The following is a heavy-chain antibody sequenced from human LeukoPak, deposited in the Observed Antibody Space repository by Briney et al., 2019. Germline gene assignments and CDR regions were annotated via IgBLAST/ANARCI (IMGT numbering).Heavy chain of an antibody. CDR1: GFTFNHYA. J-gene: IGHJ4*02. D-gene: IGHD3-10*01. CDR3: ARDLAFGELALCY. Sequence: GGSLRLSCAASGFTFNHYAMYWVRQAPGKGLEWVAVTSSDGTDKYYADSVKGRFTISRDNSKNTLYLQMNSLRAEDTAVYYCARDLAFGELALCYWGQGTLVTVST. CDR2: TSSDGTDK. V-gene: IGHV3-30-3*01.